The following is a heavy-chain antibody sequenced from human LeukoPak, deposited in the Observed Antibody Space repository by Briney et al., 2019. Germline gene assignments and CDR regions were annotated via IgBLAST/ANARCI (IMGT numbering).Heavy chain of an antibody. D-gene: IGHD6-13*01. CDR3: ARELAAAHYYFDY. Sequence: SETLSLTCTVSGGSISSGGYYWSWICQHPGKGLEWIGYIYYSGSTYYNPSLKSRVTISVDTSKNQFSLKLSSVTAADTAVYYCARELAAAHYYFDYWGQGTLVTVSS. CDR2: IYYSGST. CDR1: GGSISSGGYY. V-gene: IGHV4-31*03. J-gene: IGHJ4*02.